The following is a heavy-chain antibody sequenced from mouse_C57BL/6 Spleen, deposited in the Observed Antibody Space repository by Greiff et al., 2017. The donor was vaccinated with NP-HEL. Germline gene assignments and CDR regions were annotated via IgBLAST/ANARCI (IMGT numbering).Heavy chain of an antibody. CDR2: IHPNSGST. J-gene: IGHJ4*01. CDR1: GYTFTSYW. CDR3: ARPDYYAMDY. V-gene: IGHV1-64*01. Sequence: QVQLQQPGAELVKPGASVKLSCKASGYTFTSYWMHWVKQRPGQGLEWIGMIHPNSGSTNYNEKFKSKAPLTVDKSSSTAYMQLSSLTSEDSAVYYCARPDYYAMDYWGQGTSVTVSS.